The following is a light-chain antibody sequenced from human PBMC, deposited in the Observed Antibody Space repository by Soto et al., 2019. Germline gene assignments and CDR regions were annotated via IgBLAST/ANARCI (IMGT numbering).Light chain of an antibody. CDR3: QSYDRSLSGSRV. V-gene: IGLV1-40*01. CDR1: SSNLGADYD. CDR2: DNS. Sequence: QPVLTQPPSVSGAPGQRVTISCTGSSSNLGADYDVHWYQQLPGTAPKLLIYDNSNRPSGVPDRFSGSKSGTSASLAITGLQAEDEADYYCQSYDRSLSGSRVFGTGTKVTVL. J-gene: IGLJ1*01.